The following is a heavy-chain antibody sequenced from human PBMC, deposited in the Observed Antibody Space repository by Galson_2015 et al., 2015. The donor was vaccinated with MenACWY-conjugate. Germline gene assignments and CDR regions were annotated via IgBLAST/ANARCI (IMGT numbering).Heavy chain of an antibody. Sequence: SLRLACAASGFNFNTYWMTWVRQAPGKGLEWVANIRGDGSVTHYADSVTGRFTISRDKTKNSLYLKMNSLRAEDTAAYYCARDLAPYISVWYDAFDIWGQGTMLIVSS. D-gene: IGHD3-3*02. CDR3: ARDLAPYISVWYDAFDI. CDR1: GFNFNTYW. J-gene: IGHJ3*02. V-gene: IGHV3-7*03. CDR2: IRGDGSVT.